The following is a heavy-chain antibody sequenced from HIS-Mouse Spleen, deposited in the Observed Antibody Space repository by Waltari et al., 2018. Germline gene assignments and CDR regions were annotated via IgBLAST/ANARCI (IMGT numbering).Heavy chain of an antibody. CDR1: GCSISSYY. D-gene: IGHD4-17*01. CDR3: ATVSHGDYHFDY. Sequence: QVQLQESGPGPVKPSETLSLTCTVPGCSISSYYWSGLRQPAGKGLEWIGRIYTSGSTNYNPSLKSRVTMSVDTSKNQFSLKLSSVTAADTAVYYCATVSHGDYHFDYWGQGTLVTVSS. V-gene: IGHV4-4*07. CDR2: IYTSGST. J-gene: IGHJ4*02.